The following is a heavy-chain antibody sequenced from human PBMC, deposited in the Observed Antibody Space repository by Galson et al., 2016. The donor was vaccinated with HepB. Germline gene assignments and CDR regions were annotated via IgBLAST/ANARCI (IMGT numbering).Heavy chain of an antibody. J-gene: IGHJ4*02. CDR1: GFTFSSHT. Sequence: SLRLSCAASGFTFSSHTMHWVRQAPGEGLEWVAVISSEGSRTDYADSVKGRFTISRDISKNTVFLQMNSLRVIDTAVYYCVRDNYGYGNYLDSWGQGTLVTVSS. CDR3: VRDNYGYGNYLDS. V-gene: IGHV3-30-3*01. D-gene: IGHD3-16*01. CDR2: ISSEGSRT.